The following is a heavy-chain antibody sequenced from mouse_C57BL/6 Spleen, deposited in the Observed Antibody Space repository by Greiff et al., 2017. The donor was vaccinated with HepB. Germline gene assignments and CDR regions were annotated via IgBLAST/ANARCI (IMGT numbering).Heavy chain of an antibody. Sequence: EVKLVESGGGLVQPGGSLKLSCAASGFTFSDYYMYWVRQTPEKRLEWVAYISNGGGSTYYPDTVKGRFTISRDNAKNTLYLQMSRLKSEDTAMYYCARHGDYGSPYYAMDYWGQGTSVTVSS. D-gene: IGHD1-1*01. V-gene: IGHV5-12*01. CDR3: ARHGDYGSPYYAMDY. CDR2: ISNGGGST. J-gene: IGHJ4*01. CDR1: GFTFSDYY.